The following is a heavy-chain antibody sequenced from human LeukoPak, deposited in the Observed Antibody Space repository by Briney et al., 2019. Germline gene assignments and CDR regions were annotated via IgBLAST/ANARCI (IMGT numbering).Heavy chain of an antibody. J-gene: IGHJ4*02. CDR1: GFTFSSYG. D-gene: IGHD6-19*01. Sequence: GRSLRLSCAASGFTFSSYGMHWVRQAPGKGLEWVAVIWYDGSNKYYADSAKGRFTISRDNSKNTLYLQMNSLRAEDTAVYYCAKDPGYSSGWDFDYWGQGTLVTVSS. CDR3: AKDPGYSSGWDFDY. V-gene: IGHV3-33*06. CDR2: IWYDGSNK.